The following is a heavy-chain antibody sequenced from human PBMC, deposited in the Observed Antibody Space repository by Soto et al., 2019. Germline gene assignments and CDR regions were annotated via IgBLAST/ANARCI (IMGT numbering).Heavy chain of an antibody. CDR3: ARQGRGYYSYYYYYGMDV. V-gene: IGHV4-39*01. CDR2: IYYSGST. D-gene: IGHD3-22*01. Sequence: QLQLQESGPGLVKPSETLSLTCTVSGGSISSSSYYWGWIRQPPGKGLEWIGSIYYSGSTYYNPSLKSRVTTSVDTSKNQFSLKLSSVTAADTAVYYCARQGRGYYSYYYYYGMDVWGQGTTVTVSS. J-gene: IGHJ6*02. CDR1: GGSISSSSYY.